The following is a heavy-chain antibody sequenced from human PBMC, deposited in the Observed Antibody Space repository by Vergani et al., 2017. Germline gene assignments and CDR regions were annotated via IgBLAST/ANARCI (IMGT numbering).Heavy chain of an antibody. D-gene: IGHD3-10*01. J-gene: IGHJ6*04. CDR3: ARNPGISTTRHYYAMDV. V-gene: IGHV3-11*04. CDR1: GFKFSDHY. CDR2: ISPGASTV. Sequence: LEESGGGSVKPGGSLRLSCAASGFKFSDHYMSWIRQAPGKGLEWVSHISPGASTVTYTDSVTGRFTVSRDNDNNSLTLDTTTLRVEYTAVYYCARNPGISTTRHYYAMDVWGKGTTVTVSS.